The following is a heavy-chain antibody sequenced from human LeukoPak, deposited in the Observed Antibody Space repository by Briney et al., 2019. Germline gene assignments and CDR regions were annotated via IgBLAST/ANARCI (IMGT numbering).Heavy chain of an antibody. CDR2: IYSGGST. Sequence: GGSLRLSCAASGFSVSSNYTSWVRQAPGKGLEWVSVIYSGGSTYYADSVKGRFTISRDNSKNTLYLQMNSLRAEDTAVYYCARAPPGTYPFDYWGQGTLVTVSS. CDR3: ARAPPGTYPFDY. V-gene: IGHV3-53*01. CDR1: GFSVSSNY. D-gene: IGHD1-26*01. J-gene: IGHJ4*02.